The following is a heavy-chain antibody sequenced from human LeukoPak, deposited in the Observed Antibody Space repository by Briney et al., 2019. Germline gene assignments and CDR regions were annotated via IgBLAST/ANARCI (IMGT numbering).Heavy chain of an antibody. Sequence: SETLFLTCTGSGVSISSFCWSWIRQPAGKSLEWIGRVYTGGSTNNNPSLKRRVTMSVDTSKNQFSLRLTSMTAADTGVYYCARDRRQLGYFDHWGQGALVTVSS. V-gene: IGHV4-4*07. CDR1: GVSISSFC. D-gene: IGHD6-13*01. CDR3: ARDRRQLGYFDH. CDR2: VYTGGST. J-gene: IGHJ4*02.